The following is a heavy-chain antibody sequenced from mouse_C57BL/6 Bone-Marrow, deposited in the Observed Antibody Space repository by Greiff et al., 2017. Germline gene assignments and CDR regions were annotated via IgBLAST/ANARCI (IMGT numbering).Heavy chain of an antibody. D-gene: IGHD2-1*01. J-gene: IGHJ2*01. CDR1: GYTFTSYG. V-gene: IGHV1-81*01. CDR3: ARRNYVNYFDY. CDR2: IYPRSGNT. Sequence: QVHVKQSGAELARPGASVKLSCKASGYTFTSYGISWVKQRTGQGLEWIGEIYPRSGNTYYNEKFKGKATLTADKSSSTAYMELRSLTSEDSAVYFCARRNYVNYFDYWGQGTTLTVSS.